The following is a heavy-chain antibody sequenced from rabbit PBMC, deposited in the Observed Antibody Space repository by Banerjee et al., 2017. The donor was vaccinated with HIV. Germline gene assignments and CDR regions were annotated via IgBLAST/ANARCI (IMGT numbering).Heavy chain of an antibody. CDR1: GFSFSSYYY. CDR2: IDTNTGKT. CDR3: ARDLADVIGWNFNL. Sequence: EESGGGLVKPGASLTLTCTASGFSFSSYYYMYWVRQAPGKGLEWIGFIDTNTGKTFYASWAKGRFTISKTSPTTVTLQMPSLTAADTATYFCARDLADVIGWNFNLWGPGTLVTVS. D-gene: IGHD1-1*01. J-gene: IGHJ4*01. V-gene: IGHV1S40*01.